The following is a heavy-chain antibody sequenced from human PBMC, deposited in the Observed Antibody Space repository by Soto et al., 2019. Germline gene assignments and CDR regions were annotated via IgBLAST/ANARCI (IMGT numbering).Heavy chain of an antibody. CDR2: ISYDGSNK. Sequence: QVQLVESGGGVVQPGRSLRLSCAASGFTFSSYGMHWVRQAPGKGLEWVAVISYDGSNKYYADSVKGRFTISRDNSKNTLYLQMNSLRAEATAVYYCAKGSTAMTYFDYWGQGTLVNVSS. V-gene: IGHV3-30*18. CDR1: GFTFSSYG. D-gene: IGHD5-18*01. J-gene: IGHJ4*02. CDR3: AKGSTAMTYFDY.